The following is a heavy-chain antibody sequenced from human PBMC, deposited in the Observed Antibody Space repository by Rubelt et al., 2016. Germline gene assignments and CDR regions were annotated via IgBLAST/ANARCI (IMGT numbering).Heavy chain of an antibody. Sequence: GGSTYYADSVKGRFTISRDNSKNTLYLQMNSLRAEDTAVYYCARTPYYDSWGGPAYGMDVWGQGTTVTVSS. J-gene: IGHJ6*02. V-gene: IGHV3-23*01. CDR2: GGST. CDR3: ARTPYYDSWGGPAYGMDV. D-gene: IGHD3-3*01.